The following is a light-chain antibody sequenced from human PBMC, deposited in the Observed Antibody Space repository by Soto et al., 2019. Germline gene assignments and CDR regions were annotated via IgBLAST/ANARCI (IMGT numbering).Light chain of an antibody. CDR1: SGHSSYA. CDR2: LNSDGSH. V-gene: IGLV4-69*01. J-gene: IGLJ2*01. Sequence: QLVLTQSPSASASLGASVKLTCTLSSGHSSYAIAWHQQQPEKGPRYLMKLNSDGSHSKGDGIPDRFSGSSSGAERYLTISSLQSEDEADYYCQTWGTGKEVVFGGGTQLTVL. CDR3: QTWGTGKEVV.